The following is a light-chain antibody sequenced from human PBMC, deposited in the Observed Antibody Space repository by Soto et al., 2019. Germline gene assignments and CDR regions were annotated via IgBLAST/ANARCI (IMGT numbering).Light chain of an antibody. V-gene: IGKV3-20*01. J-gene: IGKJ2*01. CDR2: GAS. CDR3: QQYGSSPFT. Sequence: EIVLTQSPGTLSLSPGEGATLSCRASQSVTSNYLAWYQQIPGQAPRLLIYGASSRATGIPDRFSGSGSGTDFTLTISRLEPEDFAVYYCQQYGSSPFTFGQGTKLEIK. CDR1: QSVTSNY.